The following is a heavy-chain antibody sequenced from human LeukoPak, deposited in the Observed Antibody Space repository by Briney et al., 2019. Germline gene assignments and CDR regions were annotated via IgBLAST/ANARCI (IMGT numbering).Heavy chain of an antibody. D-gene: IGHD1-26*01. CDR1: GFTFSSYE. V-gene: IGHV3-21*01. CDR3: ARDIGGSYYFEAPNPIDY. Sequence: GGSLRLSCAASGFTFSSYEMNWVRQAPGKGLEWVSSISSSSSYIYYADSVKGRFTISRDNAKNSLYLQMNSLRAEDTAVYYCARDIGGSYYFEAPNPIDYWGQGTLVTVSS. J-gene: IGHJ4*02. CDR2: ISSSSSYI.